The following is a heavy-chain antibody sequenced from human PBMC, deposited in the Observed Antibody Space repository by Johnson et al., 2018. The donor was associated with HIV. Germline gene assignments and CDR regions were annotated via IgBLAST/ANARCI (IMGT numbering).Heavy chain of an antibody. CDR2: IRYDGSNK. J-gene: IGHJ3*02. Sequence: QVQLVESGGGVVQPGGSLRLSCAASGFTFSSYGMYWVRQAPGKGLEWVAFIRYDGSNKYYADSVKGRFTISRDNSKNTLYLQMNSLRAEDTAVYYCAKDRILSGYGPGAFDIWGQGTMVTVSS. D-gene: IGHD5-12*01. V-gene: IGHV3-30*02. CDR3: AKDRILSGYGPGAFDI. CDR1: GFTFSSYG.